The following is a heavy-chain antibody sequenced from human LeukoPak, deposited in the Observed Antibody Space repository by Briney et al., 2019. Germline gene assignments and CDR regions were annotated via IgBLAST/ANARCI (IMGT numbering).Heavy chain of an antibody. Sequence: GGSLRLSCAASGFSFDDYDMSWVRPAPGKGLEWVSGINWNGGSTGYADSVKGRFTISRDNAKNSLYLQMSSLRAEDTALYYCAREEGGYFDYWGQGTLVTVS. CDR3: AREEGGYFDY. J-gene: IGHJ4*02. CDR1: GFSFDDYD. V-gene: IGHV3-20*04. D-gene: IGHD3-16*01. CDR2: INWNGGST.